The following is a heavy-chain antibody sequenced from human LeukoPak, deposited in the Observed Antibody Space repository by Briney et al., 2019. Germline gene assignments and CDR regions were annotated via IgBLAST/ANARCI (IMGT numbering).Heavy chain of an antibody. CDR3: ARAWSYYYGSGNNWFDP. CDR2: ISSSSSYI. V-gene: IGHV3-21*01. Sequence: GGSLRLSCAASGFTFSSYSMNWVRQAPGKGLEWVSSISSSSSYIYYADSVKGRFTISRDNAKNSLYLQMNSLRAEDTAVYYCARAWSYYYGSGNNWFDPWGQGTLVTVSS. J-gene: IGHJ5*02. CDR1: GFTFSSYS. D-gene: IGHD3-10*01.